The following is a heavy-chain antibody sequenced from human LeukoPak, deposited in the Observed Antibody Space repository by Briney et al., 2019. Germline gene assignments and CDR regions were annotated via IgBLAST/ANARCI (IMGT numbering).Heavy chain of an antibody. V-gene: IGHV3-15*01. CDR1: GFTFSNAW. CDR2: IKSKTDGGTT. J-gene: IGHJ4*02. Sequence: GGSLILSCAASGFTFSNAWMSWVRQAPGKGLEWVGRIKSKTDGGTTDYAAPVKGRSTISRDDSKNTLYLQMNSLKTEDTAVYYCTTVGEQWPHFDYWGQGTLVTVSS. CDR3: TTVGEQWPHFDY. D-gene: IGHD6-19*01.